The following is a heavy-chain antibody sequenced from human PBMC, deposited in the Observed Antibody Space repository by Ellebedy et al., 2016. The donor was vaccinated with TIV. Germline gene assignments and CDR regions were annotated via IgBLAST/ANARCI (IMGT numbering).Heavy chain of an antibody. D-gene: IGHD3-10*01. J-gene: IGHJ5*02. V-gene: IGHV4-34*01. CDR3: ARGRSFYGAGSSNWFDP. CDR2: INHSGTT. Sequence: GSLRLSCGVHGGSFSGYYWSRIRQSPGKGPQWIGEINHSGTTNYNPSLKSRVTISVDRSKNQFSLNMTSVTAADTAVYYCARGRSFYGAGSSNWFDPWGQGTLVTVSS. CDR1: GGSFSGYY.